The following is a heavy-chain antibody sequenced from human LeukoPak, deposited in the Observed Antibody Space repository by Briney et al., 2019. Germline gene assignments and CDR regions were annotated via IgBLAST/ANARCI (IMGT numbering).Heavy chain of an antibody. D-gene: IGHD4-11*01. CDR2: FIFSAGST. CDR1: GFTFSSYA. V-gene: IGHV3-23*01. Sequence: PGGSLRLSCAASGFTFSSYAMSWVRQAPGKGLEWVXGFIFSAGSTYYADSVKGRFTISRDNSKNTLFLQMNNLRAEDTAVYYCAKGNCDYTPLDFYYWGQGTLVTVSS. CDR3: AKGNCDYTPLDFYY. J-gene: IGHJ4*02.